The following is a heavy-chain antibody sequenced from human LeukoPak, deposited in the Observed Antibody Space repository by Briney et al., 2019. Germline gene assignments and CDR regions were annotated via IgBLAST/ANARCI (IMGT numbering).Heavy chain of an antibody. D-gene: IGHD7-27*01. J-gene: IGHJ3*02. Sequence: SVKVSCKASGGTFSSYAISWVRQAPGQGFEWMGGIIPIFGTANYAQKFQGRVTITTDESTSTAYMELSSLRSEDTAVYCCARENWGSHAFDIWGQGTMVTVSS. V-gene: IGHV1-69*05. CDR2: IIPIFGTA. CDR3: ARENWGSHAFDI. CDR1: GGTFSSYA.